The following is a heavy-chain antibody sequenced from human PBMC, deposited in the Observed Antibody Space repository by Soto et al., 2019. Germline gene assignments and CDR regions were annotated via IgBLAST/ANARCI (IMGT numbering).Heavy chain of an antibody. CDR3: APTGSYDSSGFLGPT. D-gene: IGHD3-22*01. V-gene: IGHV3-30*03. CDR2: ISYDGSNK. Sequence: PGGSLRLSCAASGFTFSNAWMNWVRQAPGKGLEWVAVISYDGSNKYYADSVKGRFTISRDNSKNTLYLQMNSLRAEDTAVYYYAPTGSYDSSGFLGPTWGQGTLVTVSS. J-gene: IGHJ5*02. CDR1: GFTFSNAW.